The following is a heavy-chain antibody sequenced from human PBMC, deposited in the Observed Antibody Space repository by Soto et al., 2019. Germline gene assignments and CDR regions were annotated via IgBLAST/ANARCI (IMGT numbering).Heavy chain of an antibody. Sequence: PGGSLRLSCAGSGFTFSNYAMTWVRQAPGKGLEWVSAISGSGGSTYYADSVKGRFTISRDNSKNTLYLQMNSLRAEDTAVYYCAKGGYYYYYGMDVWGQGTTVTVSS. CDR1: GFTFSNYA. J-gene: IGHJ6*02. CDR2: ISGSGGST. V-gene: IGHV3-23*01. CDR3: AKGGYYYYYGMDV.